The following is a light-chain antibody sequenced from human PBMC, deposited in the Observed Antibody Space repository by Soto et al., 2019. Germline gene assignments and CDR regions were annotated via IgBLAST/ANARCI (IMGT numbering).Light chain of an antibody. CDR1: SGHSSYA. CDR3: QTWGRGIVV. Sequence: QPVLTQSPSASASLGASVNVTCTLTSGHSSYAIAWHQQQPEKGPRFLMRLNSDGSHSKGDGIPDRFSGSSSGAERYLIISSLQSEDEADYYCQTWGRGIVVFGGGTKLTVL. J-gene: IGLJ2*01. CDR2: LNSDGSH. V-gene: IGLV4-69*02.